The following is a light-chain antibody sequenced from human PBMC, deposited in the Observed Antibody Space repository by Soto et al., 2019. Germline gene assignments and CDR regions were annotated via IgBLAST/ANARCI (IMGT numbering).Light chain of an antibody. Sequence: QSVLTHPASVSGSPGQSITISCTGTSSDVGGYNCVSWYQQHPGKAPKLMIYDVSNRPSGVSNRFSGSKSGNTASLTISGLQAEDEADYYCSSYTSSSTWVFGGGTKLTVL. V-gene: IGLV2-14*01. CDR3: SSYTSSSTWV. CDR1: SSDVGGYNC. J-gene: IGLJ3*02. CDR2: DVS.